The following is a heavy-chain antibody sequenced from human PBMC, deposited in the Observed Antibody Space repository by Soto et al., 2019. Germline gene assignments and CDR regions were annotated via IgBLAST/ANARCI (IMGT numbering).Heavy chain of an antibody. V-gene: IGHV1-18*01. CDR3: ARGGYYDSSGSRNYFYYGMNV. CDR2: VSPYDGYT. D-gene: IGHD3-22*01. J-gene: IGHJ6*02. CDR1: GYTFSSYG. Sequence: ASVKVSCKASGYTFSSYGINWVRQAPGQGLEWLGWVSPYDGYTNYAQILQGRVSMTTATSTKTAYMEVRSLRSDDTAVYYCARGGYYDSSGSRNYFYYGMNVWGQGTTVTVSS.